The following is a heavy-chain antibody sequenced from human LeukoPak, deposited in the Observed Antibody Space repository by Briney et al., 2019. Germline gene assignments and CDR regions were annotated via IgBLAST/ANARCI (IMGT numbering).Heavy chain of an antibody. CDR3: ALGYCSGGSCYLRQYYYYYMDV. J-gene: IGHJ6*03. D-gene: IGHD2-15*01. V-gene: IGHV1-69*01. CDR1: GGTFSSYA. CDR2: IIPIFGTA. Sequence: SVKVSCKASGGTFSSYAISWVRQAPGQGLEWMGGIIPIFGTANYAQKFQGRVTITADESTSTAYMELSSLRSEDTAVCYCALGYCSGGSCYLRQYYYYYMDVWGKGTTVTVSS.